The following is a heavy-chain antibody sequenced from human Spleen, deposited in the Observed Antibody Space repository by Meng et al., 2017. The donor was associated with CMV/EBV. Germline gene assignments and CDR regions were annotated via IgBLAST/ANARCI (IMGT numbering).Heavy chain of an antibody. V-gene: IGHV1-58*01. CDR3: AAADYDFWSGYLYYFHGMDV. Sequence: SVKVSCKASGFTFSKSAVQWVRQARGQGLEWIGWIVVGSGNTNYAQRFQERVTITRDMSTSTPYMELTRLRADDTAVYFCAAADYDFWSGYLYYFHGMDVWGQGTTVTVSS. CDR2: IVVGSGNT. CDR1: GFTFSKSA. J-gene: IGHJ6*02. D-gene: IGHD3-3*01.